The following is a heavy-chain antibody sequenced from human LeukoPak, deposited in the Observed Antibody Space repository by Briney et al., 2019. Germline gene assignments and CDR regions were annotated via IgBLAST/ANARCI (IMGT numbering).Heavy chain of an antibody. CDR3: ARDSSGWKYYFDY. CDR1: GFTFSSYA. CDR2: ISSKGTTI. D-gene: IGHD6-19*01. J-gene: IGHJ4*02. Sequence: GGSLRLSCAASGFTFSSYAMRWVRQAPGKGLEWVSYISSKGTTIYYADSVKGRFTISRDNAKNSLYLQMTSLRDEDTAVYYCARDSSGWKYYFDYWGQGTLVTVSS. V-gene: IGHV3-48*02.